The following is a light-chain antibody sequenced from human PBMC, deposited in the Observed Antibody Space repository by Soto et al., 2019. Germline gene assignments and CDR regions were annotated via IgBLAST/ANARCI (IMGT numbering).Light chain of an antibody. CDR2: QDS. Sequence: SYELTQPPSVSVSPGQTASITCSGDKLGDKYACWYQQKPGQSPVLVIYQDSKRPSGIPERFSGSNSGNTATLTISGTQAMDEADYYCQAWDSSTADFWVFGGGTKLTVL. CDR1: KLGDKY. CDR3: QAWDSSTADFWV. V-gene: IGLV3-1*01. J-gene: IGLJ3*02.